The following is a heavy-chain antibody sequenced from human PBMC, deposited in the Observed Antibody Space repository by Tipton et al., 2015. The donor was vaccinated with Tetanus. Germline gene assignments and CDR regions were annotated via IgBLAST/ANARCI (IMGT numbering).Heavy chain of an antibody. CDR2: IYHRGST. V-gene: IGHV4-31*03. Sequence: TLSLTCTVSGGSISSGGYYWTWIRQHPGKGLEWIGNIYHRGSTYYNPSLKSRVTISVDTSKNQFSLKLSSVPAADAAVYYCATVGLVTASVKCWGQGTLVTVSS. CDR1: GGSISSGGYY. CDR3: ATVGLVTASVKC. D-gene: IGHD2-21*02. J-gene: IGHJ4*02.